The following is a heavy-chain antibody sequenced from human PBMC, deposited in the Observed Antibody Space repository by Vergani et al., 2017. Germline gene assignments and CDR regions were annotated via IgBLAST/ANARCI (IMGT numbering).Heavy chain of an antibody. CDR3: ASNPLEYSSVWYNYYYYMDV. V-gene: IGHV3-33*01. J-gene: IGHJ6*03. CDR1: GFTFSSYG. Sequence: QVQLVESGGGVVQPGRSLRLSCAASGFTFSSYGMHWVRQAPGKGLEWVAVIWYDGSNKYYADAVKGRFTISRDNSKNTLYLQMNSLRAEDTAVYYCASNPLEYSSVWYNYYYYMDVWGKGTTVTVSS. D-gene: IGHD6-19*01. CDR2: IWYDGSNK.